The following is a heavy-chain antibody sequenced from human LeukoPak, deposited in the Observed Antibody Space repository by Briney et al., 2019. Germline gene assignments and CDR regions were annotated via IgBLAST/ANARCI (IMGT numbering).Heavy chain of an antibody. CDR3: AKVGIAVADFDY. D-gene: IGHD6-19*01. V-gene: IGHV3-7*01. CDR2: IKQDGSEK. Sequence: GGSLRLSCAASGFTFSSYWMSWVRQAPGKGLEWVANIKQDGSEKYYVDSVKGRFTISRDNSKNTLYLQMNSLRGEDTAVYYCAKVGIAVADFDYWGQGTLVTVSS. CDR1: GFTFSSYW. J-gene: IGHJ4*02.